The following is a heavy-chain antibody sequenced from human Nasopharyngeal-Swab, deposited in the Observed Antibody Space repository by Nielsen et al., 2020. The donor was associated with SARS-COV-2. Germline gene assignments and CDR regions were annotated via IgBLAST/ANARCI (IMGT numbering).Heavy chain of an antibody. D-gene: IGHD3-16*02. Sequence: GESLKISCAASGFPFDMYTLNWVRQAPGKGPEWLSYISSSSGTVYYANSVKGRFTIPRDNAKNSLYLQMNSLRDEDTAVYYCARDVSSYNNWFDPWGQGTLVTVSS. J-gene: IGHJ5*02. CDR3: ARDVSSYNNWFDP. CDR2: ISSSSGTV. V-gene: IGHV3-48*02. CDR1: GFPFDMYT.